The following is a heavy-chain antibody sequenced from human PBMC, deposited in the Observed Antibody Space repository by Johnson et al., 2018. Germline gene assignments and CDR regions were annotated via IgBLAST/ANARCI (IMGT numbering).Heavy chain of an antibody. CDR3: AKVLGGWYRSPFDY. CDR2: ISWNSGTI. J-gene: IGHJ4*02. CDR1: GFTFDDYA. D-gene: IGHD6-13*01. V-gene: IGHV3-9*01. Sequence: VQLVQSGGGLVQPGRSLRLSCAASGFTFDDYAMHWVRQAPGKGLEWVSGISWNSGTIGYADSVKGRFTISRDNAKNSLYRQMNSLRAEDTALYYCAKVLGGWYRSPFDYWGQGTLVTVSS.